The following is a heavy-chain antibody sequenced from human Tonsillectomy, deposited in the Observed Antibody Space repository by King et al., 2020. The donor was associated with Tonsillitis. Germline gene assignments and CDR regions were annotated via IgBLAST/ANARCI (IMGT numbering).Heavy chain of an antibody. Sequence: VQLVESGGGLVQPGGSLRLSCAASGFTFSSYSMNWVRQAPGKGLEWVSYISSGSTTIYHADCVTGRFTIPRDNAKNSLYLQMNSLRAEDTAVYYCARDAPITMIVADAFDIWGQGTMVTVSS. J-gene: IGHJ3*02. V-gene: IGHV3-48*01. D-gene: IGHD3-22*01. CDR3: ARDAPITMIVADAFDI. CDR2: ISSGSTTI. CDR1: GFTFSSYS.